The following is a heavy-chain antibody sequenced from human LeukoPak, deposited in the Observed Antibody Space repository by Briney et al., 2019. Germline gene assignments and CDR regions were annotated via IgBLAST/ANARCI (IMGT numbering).Heavy chain of an antibody. Sequence: GASVKVSCKASGYTFTSYGISWVRQAPGQGLEWMGWISAYNGNTNYAQKLQGRVTMTEDTSTDTAYMELSSLRSEDTAVYYCATAYGAPTVEAFDIWGQGTMVTVSS. J-gene: IGHJ3*02. CDR1: GYTFTSYG. V-gene: IGHV1-18*01. CDR2: ISAYNGNT. CDR3: ATAYGAPTVEAFDI. D-gene: IGHD4-17*01.